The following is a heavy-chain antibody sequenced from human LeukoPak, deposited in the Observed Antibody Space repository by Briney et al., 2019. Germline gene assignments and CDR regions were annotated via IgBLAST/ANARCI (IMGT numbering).Heavy chain of an antibody. D-gene: IGHD3-22*01. CDR2: ISWNSGSI. J-gene: IGHJ4*02. Sequence: PGGSLRLSCAASGFTFDDYAMHWVRQAPGKGLEWVSGISWNSGSIGYADSVKGRFTISRDNAKNSLYLQTNSLRAEDTALYYCAKDTVNYYDSSGYYDYWGQGTLVTVSS. CDR1: GFTFDDYA. V-gene: IGHV3-9*01. CDR3: AKDTVNYYDSSGYYDY.